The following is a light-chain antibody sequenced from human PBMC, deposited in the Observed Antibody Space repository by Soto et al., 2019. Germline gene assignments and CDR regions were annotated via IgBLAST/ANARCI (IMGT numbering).Light chain of an antibody. J-gene: IGLJ3*02. CDR1: NIGSKS. V-gene: IGLV3-21*02. Sequence: SYELTQPPSLSLAPGQTATITCGGNNIGSKSVHWYQHKPGQAPVLVVYDDSDRPSGIPERFSGSNSGNTAALTISRVEAGDEADYYCQVWDGSSDHEEWVFGGGNKVTVL. CDR3: QVWDGSSDHEEWV. CDR2: DDS.